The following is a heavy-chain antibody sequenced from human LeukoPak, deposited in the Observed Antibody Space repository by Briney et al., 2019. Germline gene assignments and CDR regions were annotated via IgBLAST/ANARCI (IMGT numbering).Heavy chain of an antibody. V-gene: IGHV3-48*03. CDR1: GFTFSSYE. D-gene: IGHD6-13*01. Sequence: GGSLRLSCAASGFTFSSYEMNWVRQAPGKGLEWVSYISSSGSTTYYADSVKGRLTISRDNAKNSLHLQMNSLRAEDTAVYYCARDGPRSVSSSSYFDYWGQGTLVTVSS. CDR3: ARDGPRSVSSSSYFDY. CDR2: ISSSGSTT. J-gene: IGHJ4*02.